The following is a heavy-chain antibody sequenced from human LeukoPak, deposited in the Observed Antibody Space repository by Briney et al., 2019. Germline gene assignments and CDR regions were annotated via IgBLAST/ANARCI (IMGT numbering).Heavy chain of an antibody. J-gene: IGHJ6*03. CDR1: QFPFSRFA. V-gene: IGHV3-23*01. Sequence: GGSLRLSCEASQFPFSRFAMSWIRQAPGTGLEWVATLSGSGTATYYADSVKGRFTTSRDNSKDTLYLQMDKLRADDTAVYYCAKHLGSHSFLFYYMDVWGTGTSVIVSS. CDR2: LSGSGTAT. CDR3: AKHLGSHSFLFYYMDV. D-gene: IGHD2-21*01.